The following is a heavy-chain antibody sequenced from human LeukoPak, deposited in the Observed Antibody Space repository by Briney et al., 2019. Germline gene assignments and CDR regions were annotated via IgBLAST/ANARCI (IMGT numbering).Heavy chain of an antibody. D-gene: IGHD5-12*01. J-gene: IGHJ4*02. V-gene: IGHV1-2*06. CDR1: GYTFTGYY. Sequence: GASVKVSCKASGYTFTGYYMHWVRQAPGQGLEWMGRINPNSGGTNYAQKFQGRVTMTRDTSISTAYMELSRLRSEDTAVYYCARRPTRGYSGYDYFGYWGQGTLVTVSS. CDR2: INPNSGGT. CDR3: ARRPTRGYSGYDYFGY.